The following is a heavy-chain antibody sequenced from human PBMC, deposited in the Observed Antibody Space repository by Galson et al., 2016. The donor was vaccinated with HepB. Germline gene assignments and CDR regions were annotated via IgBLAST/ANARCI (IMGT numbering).Heavy chain of an antibody. D-gene: IGHD6-13*01. CDR3: TRVHREGIAAAGLQI. J-gene: IGHJ4*02. CDR2: INTDGSST. V-gene: IGHV3-74*01. CDR1: GFPFSKYW. Sequence: SLRLSCAASGFPFSKYWMHWVRQAPGKGLVWVSRINTDGSSTTYADSVKGRFTISSDNAKNTLYLQMNSLRAEDTALYYCTRVHREGIAAAGLQIWGQGTLVTVSS.